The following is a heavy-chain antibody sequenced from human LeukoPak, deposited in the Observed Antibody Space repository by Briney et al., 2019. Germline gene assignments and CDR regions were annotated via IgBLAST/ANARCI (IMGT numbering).Heavy chain of an antibody. Sequence: ASVKVSCKAPGYTFTGYYMHWVRQAPGEGLEWMGWLNVKSGGTNYAQKFQGKVTMTRDTSITTAYMELNSLRSDDTAMYYCVRDRADGYSEYRFDYWGQGTLVTVSS. V-gene: IGHV1-2*02. CDR2: LNVKSGGT. D-gene: IGHD2-21*02. J-gene: IGHJ4*02. CDR1: GYTFTGYY. CDR3: VRDRADGYSEYRFDY.